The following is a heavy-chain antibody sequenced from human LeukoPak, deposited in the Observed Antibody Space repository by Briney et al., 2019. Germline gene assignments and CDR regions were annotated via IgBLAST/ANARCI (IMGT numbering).Heavy chain of an antibody. Sequence: ASVKVSCKASGYTFTGYYMHWVRQAPGQGLEWMGWINPNSGGTNYAQKFQERVTITRDMSTSTAYMELSSLRSEDTAVYYCAADGPSGYYYMDVWGKGTTVTVSS. D-gene: IGHD6-25*01. CDR1: GYTFTGYY. CDR3: AADGPSGYYYMDV. V-gene: IGHV1-2*02. CDR2: INPNSGGT. J-gene: IGHJ6*03.